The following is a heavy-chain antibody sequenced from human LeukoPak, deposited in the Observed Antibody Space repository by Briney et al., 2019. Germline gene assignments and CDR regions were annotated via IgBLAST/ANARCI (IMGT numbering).Heavy chain of an antibody. Sequence: SETLSLTCAVYGGSFSGYYWSWIRQPPGKGLEWTGEINHSGSTNYNPSLKSRVTISVDTSKNQFSLKLSSVTAADTAVYYCARRFVASSSWYSGFDYWGQGTLVTVSS. CDR1: GGSFSGYY. D-gene: IGHD6-13*01. CDR2: INHSGST. CDR3: ARRFVASSSWYSGFDY. V-gene: IGHV4-34*01. J-gene: IGHJ4*02.